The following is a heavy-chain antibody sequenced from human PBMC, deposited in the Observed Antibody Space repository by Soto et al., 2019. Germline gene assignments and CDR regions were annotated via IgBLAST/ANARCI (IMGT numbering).Heavy chain of an antibody. CDR2: ISATGSIT. J-gene: IGHJ3*02. CDR1: GLTLNDYY. CDR3: ARFSPQDMSRAFAM. V-gene: IGHV3-11*01. Sequence: QVQLVESGGGLVKPGGSLRLSCAASGLTLNDYYMNWLRQAPGKGLQWVSYISATGSITYYTDSVKGRFTVSRDNAKNSQYLQMNSLRADETAVNYCARFSPQDMSRAFAMWGQGTRVPVSS. D-gene: IGHD2-15*01.